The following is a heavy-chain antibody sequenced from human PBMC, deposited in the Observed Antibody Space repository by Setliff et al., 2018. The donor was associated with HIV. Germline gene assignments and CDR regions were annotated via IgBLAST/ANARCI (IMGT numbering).Heavy chain of an antibody. CDR3: ARIGSGWSVGWFDP. D-gene: IGHD6-13*01. Sequence: SETLSLTCTVSGSSISSNYYWAWIRQAPGKGLEWIGCIDASANTYYIPSLKSRATISIDTPKNQLSLKLRSVTAADTAVYYCARIGSGWSVGWFDPWGQGTLVTVS. CDR2: IDASANT. J-gene: IGHJ5*02. CDR1: GSSISSNYY. V-gene: IGHV4-38-2*02.